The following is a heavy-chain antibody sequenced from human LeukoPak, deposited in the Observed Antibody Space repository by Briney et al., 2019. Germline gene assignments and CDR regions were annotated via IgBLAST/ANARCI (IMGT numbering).Heavy chain of an antibody. Sequence: QTGGSLRLSCAASGFTFSSYWMSWVRQAPGKGLEWVANIKQDGSEKYYVDSVKGRFTISRDNAKNSLYLQMNSLRAEDTAVYYCARDVAAVGNYYGSGSYYNHPYYYYYMDVWGKGTTVTISS. CDR1: GFTFSSYW. CDR3: ARDVAAVGNYYGSGSYYNHPYYYYYMDV. D-gene: IGHD3-10*01. CDR2: IKQDGSEK. J-gene: IGHJ6*03. V-gene: IGHV3-7*01.